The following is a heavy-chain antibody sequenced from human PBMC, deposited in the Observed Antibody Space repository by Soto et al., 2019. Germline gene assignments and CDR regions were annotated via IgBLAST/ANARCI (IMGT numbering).Heavy chain of an antibody. V-gene: IGHV3-53*04. J-gene: IGHJ4*02. CDR1: GFTVSSNY. CDR3: ARHYGDYRGNIDY. CDR2: IYSGGST. D-gene: IGHD4-17*01. Sequence: GGSLRLSCAASGFTVSSNYMSWVRQAPGKGLEWVSVIYSGGSTYYADSVKGRFTISRHNSKNTLYLQMNSLRAEDTAVYYCARHYGDYRGNIDYSGQGTLVTVST.